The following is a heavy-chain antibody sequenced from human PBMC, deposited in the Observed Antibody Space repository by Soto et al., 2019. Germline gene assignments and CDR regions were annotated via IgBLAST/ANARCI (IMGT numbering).Heavy chain of an antibody. Sequence: LVASGGGVVPPGTSLRLSCAASGFNFRKSGMHWVRQAPGKGLEWVALISYDGSNKFYADSVKGRFTISRDDSKNTVSLQMDSPRLEDTAVYYCAKVLSFIDALDLWGRGTMVTVSS. D-gene: IGHD3-3*01. J-gene: IGHJ3*01. CDR1: GFNFRKSG. CDR3: AKVLSFIDALDL. V-gene: IGHV3-30*18. CDR2: ISYDGSNK.